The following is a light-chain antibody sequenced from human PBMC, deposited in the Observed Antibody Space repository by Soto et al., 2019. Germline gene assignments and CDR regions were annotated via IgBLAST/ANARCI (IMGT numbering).Light chain of an antibody. J-gene: IGKJ4*01. V-gene: IGKV1-27*01. CDR3: QKSDHVPLT. Sequence: ASVVDIATIICRASQGIGNYLAWYQQRPGKVPKLLIYAASTLQSGVPSRFSGSGSGPDFTLTTSSLQPEDVATYYCQKSDHVPLTFGGGTKVDIK. CDR1: QGIGNY. CDR2: AAS.